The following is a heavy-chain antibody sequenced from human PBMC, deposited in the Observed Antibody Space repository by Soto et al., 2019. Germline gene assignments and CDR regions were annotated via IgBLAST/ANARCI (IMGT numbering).Heavy chain of an antibody. J-gene: IGHJ6*02. CDR1: GFSFSSAW. Sequence: GGSLSLSCAASGFSFSSAWVKWGSRAPREELEWVGRMKSKTDGGTTDYAAPVKGRFTISRDDSKNTLYLQMNSLKTEDTAVYYCTTDFRSGSCPEGSYGMDVWGQGTMVTVSS. V-gene: IGHV3-15*07. CDR3: TTDFRSGSCPEGSYGMDV. CDR2: MKSKTDGGTT. D-gene: IGHD1-26*01.